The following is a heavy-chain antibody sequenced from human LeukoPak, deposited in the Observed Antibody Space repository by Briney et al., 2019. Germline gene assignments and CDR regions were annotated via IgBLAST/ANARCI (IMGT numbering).Heavy chain of an antibody. D-gene: IGHD1-26*01. CDR2: SSLTGQT. J-gene: IGHJ4*02. CDR1: VGSISCTNW. V-gene: IGHV4/OR15-8*02. Sequence: PSETLSLTCGVSVGSISCTNWWSWVRQRPGQGLEWIGESSLTGQTNYNPSLNGRVTMDESRHQLSLKLTSVTAADTAIYYCSRESGAFCPFGYWGQGTLVIVPP. CDR3: SRESGAFCPFGY.